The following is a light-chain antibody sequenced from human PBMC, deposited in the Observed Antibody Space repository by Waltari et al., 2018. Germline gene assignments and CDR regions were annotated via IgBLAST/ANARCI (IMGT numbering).Light chain of an antibody. J-gene: IGLJ2*01. CDR2: DVS. CDR1: SSVIGLATH. Sequence: QSALTPPRPVSGSPGQPVPISCTGTSSVIGLATHVSWYRQHPGKAPKVLIYDVSARPSGVPHRFSGSKSGNTASLTISGLQAEDEADYYCCSYAGTYTGIFGGGTKLTVL. V-gene: IGLV2-11*01. CDR3: CSYAGTYTGI.